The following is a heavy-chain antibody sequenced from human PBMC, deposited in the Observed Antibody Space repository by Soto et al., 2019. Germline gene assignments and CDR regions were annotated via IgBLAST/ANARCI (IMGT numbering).Heavy chain of an antibody. CDR3: ARHYYDTSGYYTFDY. V-gene: IGHV1-3*01. Sequence: ASVKVSCKASGYTFTSYAMHWVRQAPGQRLEWMGWINAGNGNTKYSQKFQGRVTITRDTSASTAYMELSSLRSEDTAVYYCARHYYDTSGYYTFDYWGQGTLVTVSS. CDR2: INAGNGNT. CDR1: GYTFTSYA. J-gene: IGHJ4*02. D-gene: IGHD3-22*01.